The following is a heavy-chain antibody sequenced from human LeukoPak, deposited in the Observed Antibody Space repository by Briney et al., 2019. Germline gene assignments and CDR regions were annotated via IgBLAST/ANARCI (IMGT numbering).Heavy chain of an antibody. D-gene: IGHD3-3*01. CDR2: VDPEDGET. V-gene: IGHV1-69-2*01. J-gene: IGHJ3*02. CDR1: GYTFTDYY. CDR3: ATGLGWDFWSGYYKPVAFDI. Sequence: ATVKISCKVSGYTFTDYYIHWVQQAPGKGLEWMGRVDPEDGETIYAEKFQGRVTITADTSTDTAYMELSSLRSEDTAVYYCATGLGWDFWSGYYKPVAFDIWGQGTMVTVSS.